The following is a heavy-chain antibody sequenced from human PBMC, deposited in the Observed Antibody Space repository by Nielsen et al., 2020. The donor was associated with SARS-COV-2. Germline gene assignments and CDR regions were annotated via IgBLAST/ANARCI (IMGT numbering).Heavy chain of an antibody. D-gene: IGHD3-10*01. CDR3: ARGVGYYAFRGGYYYGSGPGVGMDV. CDR1: GYTFTGYD. V-gene: IGHV1-2*06. J-gene: IGHJ6*02. CDR2: INANNGDT. Sequence: ASVKVSCKASGYTFTGYDMHWVRQAPGQGLEWMGRINANNGDTNYGQKFQGRVTMTRDTSISTAYMQLSSLRSDDTAVYYCARGVGYYAFRGGYYYGSGPGVGMDVWGQGTMVTVSS.